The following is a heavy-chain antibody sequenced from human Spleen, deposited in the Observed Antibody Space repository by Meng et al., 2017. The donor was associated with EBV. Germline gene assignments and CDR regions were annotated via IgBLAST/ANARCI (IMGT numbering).Heavy chain of an antibody. D-gene: IGHD4-17*01. Sequence: SGPGRVTTLRTLSVSFPLSGGSIRTSNWWSWVRQPPGKGLEWIGEIYHSGSTNYNPSLKSRVTISVDKSKNQFSLKLTSVTAADTAVYYCARDPYRDPTPLDYWGQGTLVTVSS. V-gene: IGHV4-4*02. J-gene: IGHJ4*02. CDR3: ARDPYRDPTPLDY. CDR2: IYHSGST. CDR1: GGSIRTSNW.